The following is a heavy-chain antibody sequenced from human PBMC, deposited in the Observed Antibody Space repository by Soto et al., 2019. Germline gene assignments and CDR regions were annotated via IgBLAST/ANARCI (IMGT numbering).Heavy chain of an antibody. J-gene: IGHJ4*02. CDR2: INHSGSA. CDR1: GGNFGGYI. CDR3: ATSPKGYFGPTAFDS. V-gene: IGHV4-34*08. Sequence: SETQSLTCAVHGGNFGGYIWTWIRQPPGKGLQWIGQINHSGSAYYNPSFKSRVTISLYTSNDQFALELSSVTAADTAVYYCATSPKGYFGPTAFDSWGQGVLVTVSS. D-gene: IGHD1-26*01.